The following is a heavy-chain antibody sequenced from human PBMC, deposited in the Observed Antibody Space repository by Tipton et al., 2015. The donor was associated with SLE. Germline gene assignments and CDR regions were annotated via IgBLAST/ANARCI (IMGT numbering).Heavy chain of an antibody. J-gene: IGHJ3*02. Sequence: TLSLTCTVSGGSISSGSYYWSWIRQPAGKGLEWIGRIYTSGSTNYNPSLKSRVTISVDTSKSQFSLKLSSVTAADTAVYYCARDKIVGATRTFDIWGQGTMVTVSS. CDR2: IYTSGST. CDR3: ARDKIVGATRTFDI. V-gene: IGHV4-61*02. D-gene: IGHD1-26*01. CDR1: GGSISSGSYY.